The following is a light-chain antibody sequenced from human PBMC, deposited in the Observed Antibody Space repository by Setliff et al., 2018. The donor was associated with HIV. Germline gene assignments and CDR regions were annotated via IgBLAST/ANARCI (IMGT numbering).Light chain of an antibody. Sequence: QSVLTQPASVSGSPGQSITISCTGTSSDVGGYNYVSWHQHYPGKAPKFMIYDVTTRPSGVSNRFSGSKSGNTASLTISGLQAEDEADYFCCSYAGSSTPYVFGTGTKVTVL. J-gene: IGLJ1*01. CDR3: CSYAGSSTPYV. V-gene: IGLV2-23*02. CDR1: SSDVGGYNY. CDR2: DVT.